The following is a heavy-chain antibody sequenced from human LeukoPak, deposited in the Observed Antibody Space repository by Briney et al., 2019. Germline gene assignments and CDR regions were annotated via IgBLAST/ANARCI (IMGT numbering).Heavy chain of an antibody. D-gene: IGHD6-13*01. J-gene: IGHJ4*02. CDR2: IYYSGST. CDR3: ARGLAAAGDFDY. V-gene: IGHV4-31*03. Sequence: SETLSLTCSVSGGSISSSNYHWGWIRQPPGKGLEWIGYIYYSGSTYYNPSLKSRVTISVDTSKNQFSLKLSSVTAADTAVYYCARGLAAAGDFDYWGQGTLVTVSS. CDR1: GGSISSSNYH.